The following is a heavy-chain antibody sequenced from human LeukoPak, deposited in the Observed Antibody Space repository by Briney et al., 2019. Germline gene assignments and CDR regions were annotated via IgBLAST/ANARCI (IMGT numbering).Heavy chain of an antibody. D-gene: IGHD6-6*01. Sequence: GGSLRLSCAVSGFTLSTYWMHWVRQAPGKGLVWVSRIKSDGSSTSYADSVKGRFTISRDNAKNTLYLQMNSLRVEDTAVYCCEAVAGGPPRLDYWGQGTLVTVSS. J-gene: IGHJ4*02. V-gene: IGHV3-74*01. CDR2: IKSDGSST. CDR1: GFTLSTYW. CDR3: EAVAGGPPRLDY.